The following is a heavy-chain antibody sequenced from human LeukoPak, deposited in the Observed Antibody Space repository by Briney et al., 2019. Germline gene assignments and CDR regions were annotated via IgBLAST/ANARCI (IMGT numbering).Heavy chain of an antibody. V-gene: IGHV4-59*01. CDR1: GGSISSYY. CDR2: IYYSGST. CDR3: ARKEWVPYYFDS. J-gene: IGHJ4*02. D-gene: IGHD3-3*01. Sequence: SETLSLTCTVSGGSISSYYWSWIRQPPGKGLEWIGYIYYSGSTNHNPSLKSRVTISVDTSKNQFSLKLSSVTAADTAVYYCARKEWVPYYFDSWGQGVLVTVSS.